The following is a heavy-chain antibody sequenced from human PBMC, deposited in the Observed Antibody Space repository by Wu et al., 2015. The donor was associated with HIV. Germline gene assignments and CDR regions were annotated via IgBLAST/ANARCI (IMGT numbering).Heavy chain of an antibody. CDR1: GGTFSNCA. Sequence: QVHLVQSGTEVKKPGSSVKVSCRTSGGTFSNCAITWVRQAPGQGLEWMGGIIPIFGTTKYSQKFQGRVTITADEATNTAHMELSSLRSEDTAVYYCARGFVPEVTIFGLDYVPHSFDIWGQGTMVTVSS. D-gene: IGHD3-3*01. V-gene: IGHV1-69*13. CDR2: IIPIFGTT. J-gene: IGHJ3*02. CDR3: ARGFVPEVTIFGLDYVPHSFDI.